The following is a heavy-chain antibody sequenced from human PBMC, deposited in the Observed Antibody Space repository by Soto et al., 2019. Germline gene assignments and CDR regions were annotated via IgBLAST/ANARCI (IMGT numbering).Heavy chain of an antibody. D-gene: IGHD7-27*01. CDR3: AGWGEHDANV. V-gene: IGHV3-7*03. J-gene: IGHJ4*02. CDR1: GLRFSTYW. Sequence: EGQLLGSGGGLVQPGGSLRLSCVASGLRFSTYWMNWVRQPPGMGLEWVANIDPDGRVGTYVDSVKGRFTTSRDNAMNSVYLQMNSLRADDTAMHFCAGWGEHDANVWGQGILVTVSA. CDR2: IDPDGRVG.